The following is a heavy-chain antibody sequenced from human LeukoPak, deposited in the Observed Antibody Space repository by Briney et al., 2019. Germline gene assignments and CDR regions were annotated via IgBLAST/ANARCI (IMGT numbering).Heavy chain of an antibody. J-gene: IGHJ4*02. CDR3: ARDSFWSGSYYFDY. V-gene: IGHV4-59*01. Sequence: SETLSLTCTVSGGSINTYYWSWIRQPPGKGLEWLGHIYYTGSINYNPSLKSRVTISVDTSKNQFSLKLSSVTAADTALYYRARDSFWSGSYYFDYWGQGTLVTVSS. CDR1: GGSINTYY. CDR2: IYYTGSI. D-gene: IGHD3-3*01.